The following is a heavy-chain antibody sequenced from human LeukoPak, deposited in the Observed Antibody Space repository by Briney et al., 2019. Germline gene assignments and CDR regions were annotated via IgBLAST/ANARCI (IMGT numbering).Heavy chain of an antibody. V-gene: IGHV3-23*01. CDR2: INDGGYDR. CDR3: VRERDRGIEVADDFDY. D-gene: IGHD6-19*01. J-gene: IGHJ4*02. CDR1: GFTFSIYS. Sequence: GGSLRLSCAASGFTFSIYSMAWVRQAPGKGLEWVSVINDGGYDRQDADSVKGRFTISRDNSENTLYLQMNSLRAEDTAVYYCVRERDRGIEVADDFDYWGQGTLVTVSS.